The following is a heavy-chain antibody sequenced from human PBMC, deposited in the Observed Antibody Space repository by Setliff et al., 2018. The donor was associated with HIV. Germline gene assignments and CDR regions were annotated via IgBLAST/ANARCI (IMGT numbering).Heavy chain of an antibody. CDR2: IIPAFGTA. V-gene: IGHV1-69*05. J-gene: IGHJ5*02. CDR1: GDTLSIHP. D-gene: IGHD2-15*01. CDR3: ARGYCGGGICYSPNWLDP. Sequence: SVKVSCKASGDTLSIHPISWVRQAPGRGLDWMGGIIPAFGTANYAQKFQGRVTITTDESTSPAYMEIKSLASDDTAVYYCARGYCGGGICYSPNWLDPWGQGTQVTVSS.